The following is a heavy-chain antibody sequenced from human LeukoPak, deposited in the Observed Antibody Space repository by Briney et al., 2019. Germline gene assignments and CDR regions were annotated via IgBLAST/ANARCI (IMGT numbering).Heavy chain of an antibody. V-gene: IGHV1-18*01. CDR2: ISAYNGNT. D-gene: IGHD6-13*01. J-gene: IGHJ4*02. CDR3: ARDFSSWYERPHTGFGY. CDR1: GYTFTSYG. Sequence: ASVKVSCRASGYTFTSYGISWVRQAPGQGLEWMGWISAYNGNTNYAQKLQGRVTMTTDTSTSTAYMELRSLRSDDTAVYYCARDFSSWYERPHTGFGYWGQGTLVTVSS.